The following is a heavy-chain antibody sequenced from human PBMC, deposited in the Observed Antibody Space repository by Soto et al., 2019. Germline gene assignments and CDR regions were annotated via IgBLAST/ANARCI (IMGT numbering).Heavy chain of an antibody. V-gene: IGHV4-4*02. CDR1: RGSISRTNW. CDR2: IYHSGTT. CDR3: ATSITFDWLFFDY. Sequence: SETLSLTCAVSRGSISRTNWWSWVRQPPGKGLEWIGEIYHSGTTNYNPSLKSRVTMSVDKSKNQFSLKLSSVTAADTAVYYCATSITFDWLFFDYWGRGTLVTVS. J-gene: IGHJ4*02. D-gene: IGHD3-9*01.